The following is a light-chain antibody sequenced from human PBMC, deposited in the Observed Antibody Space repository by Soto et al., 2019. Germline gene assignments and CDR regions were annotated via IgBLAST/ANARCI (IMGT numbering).Light chain of an antibody. CDR1: SSDVGGYNY. CDR3: CSYVGRNTYV. J-gene: IGLJ1*01. CDR2: DVS. Sequence: QSVLTQPRSASGSPGQSITISCTGTSSDVGGYNYVSWYQQHPAKAPKLIIFDVSKRPSGVPNRFSGSKSGNTASLTISGLRAEDEADYYCCSYVGRNTYVXGTGTKSPS. V-gene: IGLV2-11*01.